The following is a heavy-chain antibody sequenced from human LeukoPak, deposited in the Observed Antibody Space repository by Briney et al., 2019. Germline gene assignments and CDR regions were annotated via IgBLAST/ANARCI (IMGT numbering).Heavy chain of an antibody. V-gene: IGHV4-59*01. J-gene: IGHJ6*03. CDR2: IYYSGST. D-gene: IGHD6-6*01. CDR1: GGSISSYY. Sequence: PSETLSLTCTVSGGSISSYYWSWIRQPPGKGLEWIGYIYYSGSTNYNPSLKSRVTISVDTSKNQFSLKLSSVTAADTAVYYCARVMLSSSNCYYYMDVWGKGTTVTVSS. CDR3: ARVMLSSSNCYYYMDV.